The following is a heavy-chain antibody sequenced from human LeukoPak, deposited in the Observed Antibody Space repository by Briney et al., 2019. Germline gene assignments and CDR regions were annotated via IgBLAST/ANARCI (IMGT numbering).Heavy chain of an antibody. V-gene: IGHV3-30*02. Sequence: PGGSLRLSCAASGFTFSSYGMHWVRQAPGKGLEWVSFIRYDGSYKYYADSVKGRFTISRDNSKYTLYLQMNSLRAEDTAVYYCAKDSLRKTIVGTTTRGVNDYWGQGNLVTVSS. J-gene: IGHJ4*02. CDR2: IRYDGSYK. CDR1: GFTFSSYG. CDR3: AKDSLRKTIVGTTTRGVNDY. D-gene: IGHD1-26*01.